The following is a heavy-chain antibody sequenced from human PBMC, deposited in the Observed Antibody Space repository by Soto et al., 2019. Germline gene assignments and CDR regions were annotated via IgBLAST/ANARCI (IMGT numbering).Heavy chain of an antibody. V-gene: IGHV1-3*01. CDR2: INAGNGNT. J-gene: IGHJ4*02. Sequence: RSARHSTGQRLEWMGWINAGNGNTKYSQKFQGRVTITRDTSASTAYMELSSLRSEATSVYDCASVLSVCYWFDYLGQRTLVTV. CDR3: ASVLSVCYWFDY. D-gene: IGHD2-15*01.